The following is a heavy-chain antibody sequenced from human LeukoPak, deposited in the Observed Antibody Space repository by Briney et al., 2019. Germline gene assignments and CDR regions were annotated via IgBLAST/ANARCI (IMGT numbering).Heavy chain of an antibody. V-gene: IGHV3-21*01. CDR3: AKGGDYGDYSYFDY. CDR2: ISSSSSYI. Sequence: GGSLRLSCAASGFTFSSYSMNWVRQAPGKGLEWVSSISSSSSYIYYADSVKGRFTISRDNSKNTLYLQMNSLRAEDTAVYYCAKGGDYGDYSYFDYWGQGTLVTVSS. CDR1: GFTFSSYS. J-gene: IGHJ4*02. D-gene: IGHD4-17*01.